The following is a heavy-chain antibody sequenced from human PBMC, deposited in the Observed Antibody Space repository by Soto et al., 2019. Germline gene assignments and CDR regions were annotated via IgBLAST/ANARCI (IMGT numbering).Heavy chain of an antibody. CDR2: ISGSGGST. V-gene: IGHV3-23*01. J-gene: IGHJ4*02. CDR1: GFTFSSYA. D-gene: IGHD3-16*02. Sequence: GGSLRLSCAASGFTFSSYAMSWVRQAPGKGLEWVSAISGSGGSTYYADSVKGRFTISRDNSKNTLYLQMNSLRAEDTAVYYCAKYLITFGGVIVEYYFDYWGQGTLVTVSS. CDR3: AKYLITFGGVIVEYYFDY.